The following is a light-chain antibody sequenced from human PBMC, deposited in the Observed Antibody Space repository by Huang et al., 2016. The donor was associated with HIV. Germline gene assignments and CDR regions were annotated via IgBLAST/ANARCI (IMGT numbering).Light chain of an antibody. V-gene: IGKV3-20*01. CDR1: QSVSSSD. Sequence: EIVLTQSPGTLSLSPGERATLSCRARQSVSSSDLAWYQQKPGQAPRLLIYGASSRATGIPERCSGSGSGTDLTLTISRLEPEDFAVYYCQQYGSSRVTFGGGTKVEIK. CDR3: QQYGSSRVT. CDR2: GAS. J-gene: IGKJ4*01.